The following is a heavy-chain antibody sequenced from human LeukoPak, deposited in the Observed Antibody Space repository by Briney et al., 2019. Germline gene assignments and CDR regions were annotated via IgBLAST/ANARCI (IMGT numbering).Heavy chain of an antibody. J-gene: IGHJ4*02. Sequence: GGSLRLSCAASGFIFSNYWMSWVRQAPGKGLQWVANMNQDGTKTYYLDSVKGRFIISRDNAKNSLYLEMNSLTGEDTAAYYCVTGRAARGRDDFWGQGTQVTVSS. CDR3: VTGRAARGRDDF. CDR2: MNQDGTKT. V-gene: IGHV3-7*01. D-gene: IGHD6-25*01. CDR1: GFIFSNYW.